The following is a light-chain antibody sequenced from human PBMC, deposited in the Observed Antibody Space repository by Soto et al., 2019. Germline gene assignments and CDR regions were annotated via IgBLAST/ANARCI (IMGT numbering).Light chain of an antibody. CDR1: SSNIGAGYD. V-gene: IGLV1-40*01. CDR3: QSYDSSLSVYV. J-gene: IGLJ1*01. Sequence: QSVLTQPPSVSGAPGQRVTISCTGSSSNIGAGYDVHWYQQLPGTAPKLLIYGNSNRPSGVPDRFSGSKSGTSASLAITGLQAEDEADYSCQSYDSSLSVYVVGTGTKLTVL. CDR2: GNS.